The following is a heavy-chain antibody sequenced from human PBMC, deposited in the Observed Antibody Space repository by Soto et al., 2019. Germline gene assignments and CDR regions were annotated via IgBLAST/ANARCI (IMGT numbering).Heavy chain of an antibody. D-gene: IGHD6-6*01. J-gene: IGHJ6*02. CDR1: GFTLSDYA. V-gene: IGHV3-30*18. CDR3: AKDPRVRPDTVYDVMSV. Sequence: QEQLVESGGGVVQPGRSLRLSCAASGFTLSDYAMHWVRQVPGTGLEWVAVMSRDGSETSYADSVKGRFSISRDDSKNTVYLHMSSLRAEDTAVYSCAKDPRVRPDTVYDVMSVWGQGTTVIVSS. CDR2: MSRDGSET.